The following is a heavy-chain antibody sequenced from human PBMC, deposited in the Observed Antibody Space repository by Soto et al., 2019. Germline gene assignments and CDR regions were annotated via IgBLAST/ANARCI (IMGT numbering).Heavy chain of an antibody. D-gene: IGHD6-19*01. CDR2: SSPRGDTI. CDR1: GFSLANYP. CDR3: AKGPHTNVGWPYYIES. Sequence: LRRSCVASGFSLANYPMNWVRQTPGKGLEWISYSSPRGDTIYYADSVEGRFTISRDNARNSLSLHMSSLRDEDSALYYCAKGPHTNVGWPYYIESWGQGVPVTVSS. V-gene: IGHV3-48*02. J-gene: IGHJ4*02.